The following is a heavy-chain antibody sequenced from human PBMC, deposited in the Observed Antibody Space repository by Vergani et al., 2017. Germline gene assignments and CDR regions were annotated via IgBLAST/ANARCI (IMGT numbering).Heavy chain of an antibody. CDR2: IYNSGNG. CDR1: GDSIISRSYY. D-gene: IGHD3-16*01. CDR3: ASGKYYSDSTSHFRGRYFDV. Sequence: QMQLQESGPGLVKASETLSLTCTVSGDSIISRSYYWGWIRQPPGKGLEWIGSIYNSGNGDSSSSLKSRVTISADTSKNQFSLRLTSLTAADTAVYYCASGKYYSDSTSHFRGRYFDVWGRGTLVTVPS. J-gene: IGHJ2*01. V-gene: IGHV4-39*01.